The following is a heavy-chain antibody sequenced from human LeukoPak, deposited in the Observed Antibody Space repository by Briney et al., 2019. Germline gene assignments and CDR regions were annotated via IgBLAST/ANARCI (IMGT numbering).Heavy chain of an antibody. CDR1: GYTFTSYG. J-gene: IGHJ4*02. Sequence: ASVKVSCKASGYTFTSYGISWVRQAPGQGLEWMGWISAYNGNTNYAQKLQGRVTMTTDTSTSTAYMELRSLRSDDTAVYYCARDSGGYSYGEFDYWSQGTLVTVSS. CDR3: ARDSGGYSYGEFDY. V-gene: IGHV1-18*01. CDR2: ISAYNGNT. D-gene: IGHD5-18*01.